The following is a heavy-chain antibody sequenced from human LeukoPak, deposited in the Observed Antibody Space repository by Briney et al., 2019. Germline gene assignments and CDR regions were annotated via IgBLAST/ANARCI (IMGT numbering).Heavy chain of an antibody. CDR3: ARRIPAALAFDI. Sequence: KVSCKASGYTFTGYYMHWVRQMPGKGLGWMGIIYPGDSDTRYSPSFQGQVTISADKSISTAYLQWSSLKASDTAMYYCARRIPAALAFDIWGQGTMVTVSS. CDR1: GYTFTGYY. J-gene: IGHJ3*02. D-gene: IGHD2-2*01. CDR2: IYPGDSDT. V-gene: IGHV5-51*01.